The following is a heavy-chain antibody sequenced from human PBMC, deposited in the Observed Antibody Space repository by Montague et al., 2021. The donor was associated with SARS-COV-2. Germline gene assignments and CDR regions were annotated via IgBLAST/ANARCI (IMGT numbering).Heavy chain of an antibody. CDR1: GDSVSSNSAT. D-gene: IGHD6-13*01. CDR2: TYYRSMWKS. V-gene: IGHV6-1*01. Sequence: CAISGDSVSSNSATWNWIRQSPSRGLEWLGRTYYRSMWKSDYARSVKSLIAINPDTSKNQFSLQLSSVTPEDTASYYCVRGIEAAGSYDYWGQGTLVTVSS. J-gene: IGHJ4*02. CDR3: VRGIEAAGSYDY.